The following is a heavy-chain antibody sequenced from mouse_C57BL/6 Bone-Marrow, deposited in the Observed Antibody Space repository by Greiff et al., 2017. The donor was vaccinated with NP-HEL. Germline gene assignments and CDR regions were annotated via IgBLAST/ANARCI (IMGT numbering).Heavy chain of an antibody. CDR2: INPSSGYT. V-gene: IGHV1-4*01. Sequence: VQLVESGAELARPGASVQMSCKASGYTFTSYTMHWVKQRPGQGLEWIGYINPSSGYTKYNQKFKDKATLTADKSSSTAHMQLSSLTSEDSAVYYCAREGTVVDPLDYWGQGTTLTVSS. D-gene: IGHD1-1*01. CDR3: AREGTVVDPLDY. J-gene: IGHJ2*01. CDR1: GYTFTSYT.